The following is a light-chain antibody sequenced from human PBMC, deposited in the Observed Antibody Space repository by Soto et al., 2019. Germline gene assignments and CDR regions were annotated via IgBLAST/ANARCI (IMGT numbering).Light chain of an antibody. CDR2: GAS. V-gene: IGKV3-15*01. CDR1: QSVSSN. Sequence: EIVMTQSPATLSVSPGERATLSCRASQSVSSNLAWYQQKPGQAPRLLIYGASTRATGIPARFSGSGSGTEFTLTISSLQSEDFAVYYCQQYNNWPSHLTCGGGTKVEIK. CDR3: QQYNNWPSHLT. J-gene: IGKJ4*01.